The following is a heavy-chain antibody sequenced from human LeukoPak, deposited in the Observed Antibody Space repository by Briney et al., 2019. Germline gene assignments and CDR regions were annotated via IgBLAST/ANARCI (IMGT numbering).Heavy chain of an antibody. CDR2: IIPIFGTA. CDR1: GGTFSSYA. D-gene: IGHD2-2*01. CDR3: AREVPAAWDYYYMDV. Sequence: SVKVSCRASGGTFSSYAISWVRQAPGQGLEWMGGIIPIFGTANYAQKFQGRVTITTDESTSTAYMELSSLRSEDTAVYYCAREVPAAWDYYYMDVWGKGTTVTVSS. V-gene: IGHV1-69*05. J-gene: IGHJ6*03.